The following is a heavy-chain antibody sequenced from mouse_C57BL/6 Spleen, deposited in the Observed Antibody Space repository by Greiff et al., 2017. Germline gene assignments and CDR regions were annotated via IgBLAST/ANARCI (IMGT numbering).Heavy chain of an antibody. D-gene: IGHD4-1*01. Sequence: VQLQQSGAELVMPGASVKLSCKASGYTFTSYWMHWVKQRPGHGLEWIGEIDPSDSYTNYNQKFKGKSTLTVDKSSSTAYMQLSSLASEDSAVYYCASGGNWGYWGQGTTLTVSS. CDR3: ASGGNWGY. J-gene: IGHJ2*01. CDR2: IDPSDSYT. V-gene: IGHV1-69*01. CDR1: GYTFTSYW.